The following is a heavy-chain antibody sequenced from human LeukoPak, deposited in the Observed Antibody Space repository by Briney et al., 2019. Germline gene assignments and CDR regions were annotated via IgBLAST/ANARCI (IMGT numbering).Heavy chain of an antibody. Sequence: SGTLSLTCGVSGGSVINTNWWTWVRQPPGKGLEWFGEVHFDGRTNYNPSLESRLTMSVDVSENQVSLKLTSVTAADTAVYYCAREGGFYRPLDYSGQGTLVTVSP. V-gene: IGHV4-4*02. D-gene: IGHD3-3*01. J-gene: IGHJ4*02. CDR2: VHFDGRT. CDR1: GGSVINTNW. CDR3: AREGGFYRPLDY.